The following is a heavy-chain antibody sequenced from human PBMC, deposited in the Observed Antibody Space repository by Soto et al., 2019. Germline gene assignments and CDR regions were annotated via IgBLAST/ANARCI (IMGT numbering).Heavy chain of an antibody. CDR1: GFPFSSYG. CDR3: AREYTAWPLAYGLAG. CDR2: IWYDGSNK. Sequence: GGSVRLSCAASGFPFSSYGMHWVRQAPGKGLDWVAVIWYDGSNKDYADSVKGRFTISRDNSKNTLFLQMNNLRVDDTAVYYCAREYTAWPLAYGLAGWGQGTTVTLS. V-gene: IGHV3-33*01. J-gene: IGHJ6*02. D-gene: IGHD2-2*02.